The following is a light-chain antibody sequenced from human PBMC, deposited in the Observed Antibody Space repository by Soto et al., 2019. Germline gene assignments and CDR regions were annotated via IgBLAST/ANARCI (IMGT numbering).Light chain of an antibody. CDR3: HQYNDWPRT. CDR2: GAS. V-gene: IGKV3-15*01. J-gene: IGKJ1*01. CDR1: QSVGIN. Sequence: EIVMTPSPAPLAVSPGERATLSCRTSQSVGINLAWYQQKPGQAPRRLVYGASTRATGIPARFSGSGSGTEFTLTISSLQSEDFAVYYCHQYNDWPRTFGQGTKVEIK.